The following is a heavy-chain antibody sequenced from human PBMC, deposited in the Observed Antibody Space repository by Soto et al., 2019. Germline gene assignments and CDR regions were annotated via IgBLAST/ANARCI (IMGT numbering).Heavy chain of an antibody. Sequence: GGSLRLSCAASGFTLRNYWVNWVRQAPGKGLEWVANIKQDGSEKYYVDSVKGRFTISRDNAKNSLYLQMNSLRAEDTAVYFCARGSTYDFWSGYIYYAMDVWGQGTTVTVSS. D-gene: IGHD3-3*01. CDR3: ARGSTYDFWSGYIYYAMDV. CDR2: IKQDGSEK. CDR1: GFTLRNYW. V-gene: IGHV3-7*03. J-gene: IGHJ6*02.